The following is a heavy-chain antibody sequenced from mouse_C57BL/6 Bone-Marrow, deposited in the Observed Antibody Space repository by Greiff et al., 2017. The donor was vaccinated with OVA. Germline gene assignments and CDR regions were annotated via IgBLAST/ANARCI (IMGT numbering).Heavy chain of an antibody. V-gene: IGHV1-69*01. CDR2: IDPSDSYT. Sequence: QVQLQQPGAELVMPGASVKLSCKASDYTFTSYWMHWVKQRPGQGLEWIGEIDPSDSYTNYNQKFKGKSTLTVDKSSSTAYMQLSSLTSEDSAVYYCARDYYGSSYDFDYWGQGTTLTVSS. J-gene: IGHJ2*01. CDR1: DYTFTSYW. CDR3: ARDYYGSSYDFDY. D-gene: IGHD1-1*01.